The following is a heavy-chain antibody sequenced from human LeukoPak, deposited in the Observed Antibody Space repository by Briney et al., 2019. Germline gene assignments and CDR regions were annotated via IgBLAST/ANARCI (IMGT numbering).Heavy chain of an antibody. V-gene: IGHV1-69*06. CDR2: IIPNFGTA. D-gene: IGHD5-24*01. J-gene: IGHJ4*02. Sequence: ASVKVSCKAPGGSFSSYAFSWVRQAPGQGLEWMGVIIPNFGTANYAQKFQGRVTISADNSRSVAYMELSSLRSEDTAIYYCARARTVEMAAFDYWGQGSLVTVSS. CDR1: GGSFSSYA. CDR3: ARARTVEMAAFDY.